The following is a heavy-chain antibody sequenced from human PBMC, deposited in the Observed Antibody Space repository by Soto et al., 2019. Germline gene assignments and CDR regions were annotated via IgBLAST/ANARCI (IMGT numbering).Heavy chain of an antibody. CDR1: GFTFNTHA. J-gene: IGHJ4*02. CDR2: ISGSGGST. Sequence: LRLSFAVSGFTFNTHAMSWVRQAPGKGLEWVSAISGSGGSTYYADSVKGRFTISRDNSKNTLYLQMNSLRAEDTAVYYCAKEGYSGYESDFDYWGQGTLVTVSS. V-gene: IGHV3-23*01. CDR3: AKEGYSGYESDFDY. D-gene: IGHD5-12*01.